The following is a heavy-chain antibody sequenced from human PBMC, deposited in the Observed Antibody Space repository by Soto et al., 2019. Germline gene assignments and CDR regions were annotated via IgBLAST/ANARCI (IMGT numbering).Heavy chain of an antibody. CDR3: AEAGVVAPTYYYGMDV. D-gene: IGHD3-3*01. CDR1: GGTFSSYA. Sequence: ASVKVSCKASGGTFSSYAISWVRQAPGRGLEWMGGIIPIFGTANYAQKFQGRVTITADESTSTAYMELSSLRSEDTAVYYCAEAGVVAPTYYYGMDVWGQGTTVTVSS. CDR2: IIPIFGTA. J-gene: IGHJ6*02. V-gene: IGHV1-69*13.